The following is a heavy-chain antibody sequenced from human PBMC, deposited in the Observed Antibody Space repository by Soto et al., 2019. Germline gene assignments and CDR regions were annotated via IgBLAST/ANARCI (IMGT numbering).Heavy chain of an antibody. V-gene: IGHV3-23*01. Sequence: GGSLRLSCAASGFTFSSYAMSWVRQAPGKGLEWVSAISGSGGSTYYADSVKGRFTISRDNSKNTLYLQMNSLRAEDTAVYYCANQEVDIYGSGTYYYYYMDVWGKGTTVTVSS. D-gene: IGHD3-10*01. CDR3: ANQEVDIYGSGTYYYYYMDV. J-gene: IGHJ6*03. CDR2: ISGSGGST. CDR1: GFTFSSYA.